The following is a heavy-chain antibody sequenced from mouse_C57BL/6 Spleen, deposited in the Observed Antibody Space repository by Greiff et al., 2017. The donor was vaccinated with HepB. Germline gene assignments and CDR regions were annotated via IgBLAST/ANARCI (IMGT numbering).Heavy chain of an antibody. CDR2: IYPGSGNT. CDR3: ASFDDYDGAY. Sequence: QVQLQQSGAELVRPGASVKLSCKASGYTFTDYYINWVKQRPGQGLEWIARIYPGSGNTYYNEKFKGKATLTAEKSSSTAYMQLSSLTSEDSAVYFCASFDDYDGAYWGQGTLVTVSA. D-gene: IGHD2-4*01. J-gene: IGHJ3*01. CDR1: GYTFTDYY. V-gene: IGHV1-76*01.